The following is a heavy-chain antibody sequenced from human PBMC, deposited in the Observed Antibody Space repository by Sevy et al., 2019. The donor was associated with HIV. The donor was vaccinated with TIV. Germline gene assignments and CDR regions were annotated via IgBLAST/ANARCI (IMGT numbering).Heavy chain of an antibody. CDR2: LSFGCGEI. J-gene: IGHJ4*02. Sequence: GGSLRLSCAASGFTFSKYSMSWVRQPPGKGLEWVSTLSFGCGEINYADSVKGRFTISRDKSKSSVNLQMNNLRPEDTAVYYCAREGCTKPHDYWGQGTLVTVSS. CDR3: AREGCTKPHDY. CDR1: GFTFSKYS. D-gene: IGHD2-8*01. V-gene: IGHV3-23*01.